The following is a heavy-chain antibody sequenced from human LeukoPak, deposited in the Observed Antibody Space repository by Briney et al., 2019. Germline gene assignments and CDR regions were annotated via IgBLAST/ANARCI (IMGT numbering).Heavy chain of an antibody. V-gene: IGHV3-21*01. CDR1: GFTFSSYS. D-gene: IGHD5-18*01. J-gene: IGHJ6*03. CDR2: ISSSSSYI. CDR3: ARVPYSYGSLYYMDV. Sequence: GGSLRLSCAASGFTFSSYSMNWVRQAPGKGLEWVSSISSSSSYIYYADSVKGRFTISRDNAKNSLYLQMNSLRAEDTAVYYCARVPYSYGSLYYMDVWGKGTTVTVSS.